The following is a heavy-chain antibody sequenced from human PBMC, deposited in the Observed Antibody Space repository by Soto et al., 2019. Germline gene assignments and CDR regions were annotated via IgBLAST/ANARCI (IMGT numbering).Heavy chain of an antibody. CDR3: ARSSSATSSLRWFDP. J-gene: IGHJ5*02. Sequence: SETLSLTCAVAGGSISSGGYSWSWIRQPPGKGLEWIGYIYHSGSTSYNPSLKGRVTISVDRSKNQFSLKLSSVTAADTAVYYCARSSSATSSLRWFDPWGQGTLVTVSS. CDR2: IYHSGST. V-gene: IGHV4-30-2*01. D-gene: IGHD1-26*01. CDR1: GGSISSGGYS.